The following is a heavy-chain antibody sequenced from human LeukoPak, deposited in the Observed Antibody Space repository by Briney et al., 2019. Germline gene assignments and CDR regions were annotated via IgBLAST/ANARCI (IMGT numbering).Heavy chain of an antibody. CDR3: ASLYYYDSSGYYYNWFDP. CDR2: IYYSGST. V-gene: IGHV4-39*01. J-gene: IGHJ5*02. D-gene: IGHD3-22*01. CDR1: GGSISSSSYC. Sequence: SETLSLTCTVSGGSISSSSYCWGWIRQPPGKGPEWIGSIYYSGSTYYNPSLKSRVTISVDTSKNQFSLKLSSVTAADTAVYYCASLYYYDSSGYYYNWFDPWGQGTLVTVSS.